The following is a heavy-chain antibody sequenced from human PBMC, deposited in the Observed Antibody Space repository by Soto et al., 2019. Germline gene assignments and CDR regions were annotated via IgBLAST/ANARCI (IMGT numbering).Heavy chain of an antibody. CDR2: ISGSGGST. J-gene: IGHJ4*02. Sequence: GGSLRLSCAASGFTFSSYAMSWVRQAPGKGLEWVSAISGSGGSTYYADSVKGRFTISRDNSKNTLYLQMNSLRAEDTAVYYCAKDPFNYYDSSGFDYWGQGTLVTVSS. D-gene: IGHD3-22*01. CDR3: AKDPFNYYDSSGFDY. CDR1: GFTFSSYA. V-gene: IGHV3-23*01.